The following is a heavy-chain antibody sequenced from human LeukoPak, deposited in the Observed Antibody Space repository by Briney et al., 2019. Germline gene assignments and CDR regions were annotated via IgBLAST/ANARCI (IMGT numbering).Heavy chain of an antibody. D-gene: IGHD3-16*01. CDR2: IWHDGLNK. V-gene: IGHV3-33*06. CDR3: AKAGQRSYAEAFDS. Sequence: GGSLRLSCAASGSSPNNYAMHWVRQAPGKGLEGVAVIWHDGLNKFYADFLKGRFTISRDFSKDTVYLQMSGLTVEDTAVYYCAKAGQRSYAEAFDSWGQGTLVTVSS. CDR1: GSSPNNYA. J-gene: IGHJ4*02.